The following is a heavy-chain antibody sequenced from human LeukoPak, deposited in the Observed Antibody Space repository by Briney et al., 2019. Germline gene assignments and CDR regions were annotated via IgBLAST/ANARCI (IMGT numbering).Heavy chain of an antibody. D-gene: IGHD2-2*01. CDR1: GFIFTKFG. CDR3: ARDRGVVVPAAMYI. CDR2: ISAYNGDT. V-gene: IGHV1-18*01. J-gene: IGHJ3*02. Sequence: VSVKVSCKASGFIFTKFGINWVRQAPGQGLEWVGWISAYNGDTRYAQKFQGRVTLTTDTPTTTAFMELRSLSSDDTAVYYCARDRGVVVPAAMYIWGQGTMVTVSS.